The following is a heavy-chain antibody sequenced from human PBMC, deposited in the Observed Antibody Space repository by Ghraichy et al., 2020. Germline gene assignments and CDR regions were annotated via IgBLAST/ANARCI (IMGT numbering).Heavy chain of an antibody. J-gene: IGHJ3*02. Sequence: SETLSLTCAVYGGSFSGYYWSWIRQPPGKGLEWIGEINYSGSTNYNPSLKSRVTISVDTSKNQFSLKLSSVTAADTAVYYCARGPSITMIEGPYAFDIWGQGTMVTVSS. CDR1: GGSFSGYY. CDR2: INYSGST. V-gene: IGHV4-34*01. D-gene: IGHD3-22*01. CDR3: ARGPSITMIEGPYAFDI.